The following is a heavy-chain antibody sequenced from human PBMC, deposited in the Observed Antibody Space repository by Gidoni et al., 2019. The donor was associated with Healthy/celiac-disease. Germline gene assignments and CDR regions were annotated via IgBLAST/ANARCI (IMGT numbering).Heavy chain of an antibody. J-gene: IGHJ2*01. D-gene: IGHD3-22*01. CDR1: GGSISSSNW. CDR2: IYHSGST. CDR3: ARGMPLYYYDSSGYPASRYFDL. V-gene: IGHV4-4*02. Sequence: QVQLQESGPGLVKPSGTLSLTCAVSGGSISSSNWWSWVRQPPGKGLEWIGEIYHSGSTNYNPSLKSRVTISVDKSKNQFSLKLSSVTAADTAVYYCARGMPLYYYDSSGYPASRYFDLWGRGTLVTVSS.